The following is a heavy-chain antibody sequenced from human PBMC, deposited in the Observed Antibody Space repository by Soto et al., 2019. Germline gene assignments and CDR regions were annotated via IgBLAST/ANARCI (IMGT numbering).Heavy chain of an antibody. V-gene: IGHV4-31*03. CDR3: ARFVNYYYYGMDV. J-gene: IGHJ6*02. D-gene: IGHD2-21*01. CDR1: GVSVSSAGYY. CDR2: ISYSGST. Sequence: SETLSLTCTVTGVSVSSAGYYWTWIRQHPGKGLEWIGYISYSGSTYYNPSLKSRVTISVDTSKSQFSLKLNSVTAADTAVYYCARFVNYYYYGMDVWGQGTTVTVSS.